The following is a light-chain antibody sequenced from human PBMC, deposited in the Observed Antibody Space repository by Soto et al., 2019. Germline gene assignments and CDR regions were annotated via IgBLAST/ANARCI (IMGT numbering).Light chain of an antibody. J-gene: IGKJ1*01. Sequence: DIVLTQYPGTLSLSPGERATLSCRASQSVSSSHLAWYQHKPGQAPRLLIYAASSRATGSPDRFSGGGSGTDFTLTISRLEPEDFATYYCQQFNTSPWTFGQGTKVDIK. CDR1: QSVSSSH. CDR3: QQFNTSPWT. V-gene: IGKV3-20*01. CDR2: AAS.